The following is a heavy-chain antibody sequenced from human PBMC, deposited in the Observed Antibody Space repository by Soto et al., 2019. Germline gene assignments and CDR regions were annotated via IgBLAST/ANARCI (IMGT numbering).Heavy chain of an antibody. CDR2: IYYSGST. CDR1: GGSISSYY. Sequence: PSETLSLTCTVSGGSISSYYWSWIRQPPGKGLEWIGYIYYSGSTNYNPSLKSRVTISVDTSKNQFSLKLSSVTAADTAVYYCARGGGAGEPWYDVWSVYSGDYAMEVCGHGTTVTLSS. J-gene: IGHJ6*02. D-gene: IGHD3-3*01. CDR3: ARGGGAGEPWYDVWSVYSGDYAMEV. V-gene: IGHV4-59*01.